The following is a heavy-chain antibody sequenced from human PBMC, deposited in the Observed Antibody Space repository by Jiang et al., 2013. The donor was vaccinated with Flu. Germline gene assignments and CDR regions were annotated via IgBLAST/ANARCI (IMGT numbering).Heavy chain of an antibody. D-gene: IGHD2-2*01. Sequence: ASGFTFSYFGMHWVRQAPGKGLEWVTFIRFDSTNKYYADSVEGRFTVSRDNSKNTVYLQMDSLRPADTAIYYCATLRGSSYDTYLADYWGQGTLVTVSS. CDR3: ATLRGSSYDTYLADY. CDR2: IRFDSTNK. V-gene: IGHV3-30*02. CDR1: GFTFSYFG. J-gene: IGHJ4*02.